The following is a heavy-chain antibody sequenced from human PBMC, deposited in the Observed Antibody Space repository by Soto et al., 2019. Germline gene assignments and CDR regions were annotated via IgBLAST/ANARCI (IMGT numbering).Heavy chain of an antibody. J-gene: IGHJ4*02. CDR2: IYYSGST. D-gene: IGHD3-3*01. V-gene: IGHV4-39*01. CDR1: GGPITSSTYY. CDR3: ARLRFLEWFLGGHFDF. Sequence: SETLSLTCTVSGGPITSSTYYWGWIRQPPGKGLEWIGSIYYSGSTYYNPSLESRVTISVDTSKNQFSLQLSSVTAADTAVYYCARLRFLEWFLGGHFDFWGQGTLVTVSS.